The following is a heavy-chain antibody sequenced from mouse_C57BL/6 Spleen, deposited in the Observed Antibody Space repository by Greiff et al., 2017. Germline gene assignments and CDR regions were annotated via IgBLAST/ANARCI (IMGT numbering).Heavy chain of an antibody. CDR1: GYTFTDYY. D-gene: IGHD2-1*01. V-gene: IGHV1-26*01. Sequence: VQLQQSGPELVKPGASVKISCKASGYTFTDYYMNWVKQSHGKSLEWIGDINPNNGGTSYNQKFKGKATLTVDKSSSTAYMELRSLTSEDSAVYYCARWRDGLLFYAMDYWGQGTSVTVSS. CDR3: ARWRDGLLFYAMDY. J-gene: IGHJ4*01. CDR2: INPNNGGT.